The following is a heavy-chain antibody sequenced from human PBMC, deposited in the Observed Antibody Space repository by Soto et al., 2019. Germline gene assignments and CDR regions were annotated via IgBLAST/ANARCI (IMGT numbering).Heavy chain of an antibody. J-gene: IGHJ4*02. CDR3: ARSGGGGDCSLAY. Sequence: QVQVVQSGAEVKNPGASVKVSCKASGYTFTSHYIHWVRQAPGQGPEWMGIINTSGGSTTYAQKFRGRVTMTRDTSTSSVYMELSSLRAEDTAVYYGARSGGGGDCSLAYWGQGTLVTVSS. V-gene: IGHV1-46*01. CDR1: GYTFTSHY. CDR2: INTSGGST. D-gene: IGHD2-21*02.